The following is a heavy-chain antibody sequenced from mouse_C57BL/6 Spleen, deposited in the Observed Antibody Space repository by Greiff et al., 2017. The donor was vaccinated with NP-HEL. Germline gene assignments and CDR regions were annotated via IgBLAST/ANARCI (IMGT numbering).Heavy chain of an antibody. D-gene: IGHD1-1*01. CDR2: ISGGGGNT. Sequence: EVQVVESGGGLVKPGGSLKLSCAASGFTFSSYTMSWVRQTPEKRLEWVATISGGGGNTYYPDSVKGRFTISRDNAKNTLYLQMSSLRSEDTAWYYCARHYYGSSYLYFDVWGTGTTVTVSS. J-gene: IGHJ1*03. CDR3: ARHYYGSSYLYFDV. V-gene: IGHV5-9*01. CDR1: GFTFSSYT.